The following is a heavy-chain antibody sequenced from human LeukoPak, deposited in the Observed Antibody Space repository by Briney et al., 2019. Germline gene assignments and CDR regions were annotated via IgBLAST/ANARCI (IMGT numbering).Heavy chain of an antibody. J-gene: IGHJ4*02. CDR3: VKGSGYDSNFDY. CDR2: INAGNGNT. V-gene: IGHV1-3*01. Sequence: ASVKVSCKASGYTFTSYYMHWVRQAPGQGLEWMGWINAGNGNTKYSQKFQGRVTITRDTSASTGHVELSSLRSEDTAVYYCVKGSGYDSNFDYWGQGTLVTVSS. CDR1: GYTFTSYY. D-gene: IGHD5-12*01.